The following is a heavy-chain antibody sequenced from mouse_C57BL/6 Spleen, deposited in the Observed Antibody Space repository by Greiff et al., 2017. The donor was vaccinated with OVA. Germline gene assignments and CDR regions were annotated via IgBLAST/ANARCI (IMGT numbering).Heavy chain of an antibody. CDR3: ARSAYSHYVRAMDY. D-gene: IGHD2-5*01. Sequence: EVMLVESGGGLVKPGGSLKLSCAASGFTFSDYGMHWVRQAPEKGLEWVAYISSGSSTIYYADTVKGRFTISRDNAKNTLFLQMTSLRSEDTAMYYCARSAYSHYVRAMDYWGQGTSVTVSS. CDR1: GFTFSDYG. CDR2: ISSGSSTI. V-gene: IGHV5-17*01. J-gene: IGHJ4*01.